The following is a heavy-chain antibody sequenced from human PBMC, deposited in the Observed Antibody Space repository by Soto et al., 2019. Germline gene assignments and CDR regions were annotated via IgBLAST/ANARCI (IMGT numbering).Heavy chain of an antibody. CDR2: INHSGST. CDR1: GESFSGYY. CDR3: ARRGLSIAARPKDGDYYYGMDV. J-gene: IGHJ6*02. V-gene: IGHV4-34*01. Sequence: SETLSLTCAVYGESFSGYYWSWIRQPPGKGLEWIGEINHSGSTNYNPSLKSRVTISVDTSKNQFSLKMSSVSAADTAVYYCARRGLSIAARPKDGDYYYGMDVWGQGTTVTVSS. D-gene: IGHD6-6*01.